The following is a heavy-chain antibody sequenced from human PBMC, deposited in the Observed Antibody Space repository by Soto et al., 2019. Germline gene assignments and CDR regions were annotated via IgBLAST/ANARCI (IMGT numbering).Heavy chain of an antibody. CDR3: ARGPPKKRVVVPAAARGNYYFGMDV. Sequence: PSETLSLTCAVYGGSFSGYYWSWIRQPPGKGLEWIGEINHSGSTNYNPSLKSRVAISVDTSKNQFTLKLSSVTAADTAVYYCARGPPKKRVVVPAAARGNYYFGMDVWGQGTTVTVSS. CDR2: INHSGST. V-gene: IGHV4-34*01. D-gene: IGHD2-2*01. CDR1: GGSFSGYY. J-gene: IGHJ6*02.